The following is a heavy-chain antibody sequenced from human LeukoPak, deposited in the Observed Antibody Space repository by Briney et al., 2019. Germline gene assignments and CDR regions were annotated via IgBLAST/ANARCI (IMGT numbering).Heavy chain of an antibody. CDR1: GGSFSGYY. CDR3: ARGLVPSNEDAFDI. V-gene: IGHV4-34*01. CDR2: INHSGST. J-gene: IGHJ3*02. Sequence: SETLSLTCAVYGGSFSGYYWSWIRQPPGKGLEWIGEINHSGSTNYNPSLKSRVTISVDTSKNQFSLKLSSVTAADPAVYYCARGLVPSNEDAFDIWGQGTMVTVSS. D-gene: IGHD2-8*01.